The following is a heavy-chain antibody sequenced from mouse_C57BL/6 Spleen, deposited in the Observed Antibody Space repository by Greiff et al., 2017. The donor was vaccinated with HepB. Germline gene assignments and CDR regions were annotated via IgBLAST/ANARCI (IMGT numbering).Heavy chain of an antibody. D-gene: IGHD1-1*01. Sequence: VQLKQSGPELVKPGASVKISCKASGYTFTDYYMNWVKQSHGKSLEWIGDINPNNGGTSYNQKFKGKATLTVDKSSSTAYMELRSLTSEDSAVYYCAAGYYGSSWGFAYWGQGTLVTVSA. V-gene: IGHV1-26*01. J-gene: IGHJ3*01. CDR1: GYTFTDYY. CDR3: AAGYYGSSWGFAY. CDR2: INPNNGGT.